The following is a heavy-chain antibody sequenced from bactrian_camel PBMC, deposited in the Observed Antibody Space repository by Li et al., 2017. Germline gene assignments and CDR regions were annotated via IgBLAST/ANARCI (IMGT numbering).Heavy chain of an antibody. V-gene: IGHV3S40*01. Sequence: QLVESGGGSVQPGGSLRLSCAASGFTFSSYGMTWVRQAPGKGLEWVSAINGAGTITYYSDSVKGRFTISRDNAKNTVYLQMNSLKPEDTAVYYCAADGHPPIRCQLGEGFGYWGQGTQVTVS. J-gene: IGHJ6*01. D-gene: IGHD6*01. CDR2: INGAGTIT. CDR3: AADGHPPIRCQLGEGFGY. CDR1: GFTFSSYG.